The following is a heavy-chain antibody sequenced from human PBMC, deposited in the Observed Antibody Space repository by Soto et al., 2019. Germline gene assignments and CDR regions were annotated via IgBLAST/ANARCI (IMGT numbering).Heavy chain of an antibody. Sequence: PSETLSLTCTVSGASINSGGYYWSWIRQLPGKGLEWIGYIYFNGSTYYNPSLESRVTISLDTSKNQFSLKLSSVTAADTAVYYCARGRYYDYVWGSYSYTVPDAFDIWGQGTMVTVPS. D-gene: IGHD3-16*02. V-gene: IGHV4-31*03. CDR1: GASINSGGYY. J-gene: IGHJ3*02. CDR2: IYFNGST. CDR3: ARGRYYDYVWGSYSYTVPDAFDI.